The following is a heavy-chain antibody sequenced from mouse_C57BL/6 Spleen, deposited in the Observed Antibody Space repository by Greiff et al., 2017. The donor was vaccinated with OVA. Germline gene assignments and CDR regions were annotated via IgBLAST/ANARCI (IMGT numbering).Heavy chain of an antibody. CDR2: INDGGRYT. J-gene: IGHJ1*03. CDR1: GFTFSSYA. D-gene: IGHD2-5*01. CDR3: ARGAYFSSSRYFDV. Sequence: EVKLVESGGGLVKPGGSLKLSCEASGFTFSSYAMTWVRQTPEKRLEWVANINDGGRYTYYPDNVKGRFTITRDNAKNNLYLQMSHLKSEDTAMYYCARGAYFSSSRYFDVWGTGTTVTVSS. V-gene: IGHV5-4*03.